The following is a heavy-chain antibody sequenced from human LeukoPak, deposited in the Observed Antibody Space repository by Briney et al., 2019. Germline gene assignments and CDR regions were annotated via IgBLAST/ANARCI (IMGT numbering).Heavy chain of an antibody. CDR2: INHSGST. Sequence: SETLSLTCAVYGGSFSGYYWSWIRQPPGKGLEWIGEINHSGSTNYNPSLKSRVTISVDTSKNQFSLKLSSVTAADTAVYYCARTRLGAGFDPWGQGTLVTASS. CDR3: ARTRLGAGFDP. V-gene: IGHV4-34*01. CDR1: GGSFSGYY. J-gene: IGHJ5*02. D-gene: IGHD5-12*01.